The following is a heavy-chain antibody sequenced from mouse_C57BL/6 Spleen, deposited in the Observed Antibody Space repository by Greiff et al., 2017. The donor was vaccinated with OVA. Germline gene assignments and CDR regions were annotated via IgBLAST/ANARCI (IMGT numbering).Heavy chain of an antibody. V-gene: IGHV1-15*01. CDR3: TREGSRGYYAMDY. J-gene: IGHJ4*01. Sequence: VKLMESGAELVRPGASVTLSCKASGYTFTDYEMHWVKQTPVHGLEWIGAIDPETGGTAYNQKFKGKAILTADKSSSTAYMELRSLTSEDSAVYYCTREGSRGYYAMDYWGQGTSVTVSS. CDR2: IDPETGGT. CDR1: GYTFTDYE. D-gene: IGHD1-1*02.